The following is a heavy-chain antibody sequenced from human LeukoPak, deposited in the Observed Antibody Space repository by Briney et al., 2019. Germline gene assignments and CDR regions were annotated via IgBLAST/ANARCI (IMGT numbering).Heavy chain of an antibody. V-gene: IGHV1-3*01. D-gene: IGHD5-18*01. Sequence: GASVKVSCKASGYTFTNYAMHWVRQAPGQRLEWMGWINAGNGNTKYSQKFQGRVTITRDTSASTAYMELSSLRSEDTAVYYCARGARNTAMDYSDYWGQGTLVTVSS. CDR1: GYTFTNYA. CDR2: INAGNGNT. J-gene: IGHJ4*02. CDR3: ARGARNTAMDYSDY.